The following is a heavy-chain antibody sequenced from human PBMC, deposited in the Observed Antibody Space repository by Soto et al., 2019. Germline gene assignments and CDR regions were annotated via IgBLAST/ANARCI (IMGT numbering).Heavy chain of an antibody. CDR2: IYYSGIT. J-gene: IGHJ6*02. CDR1: GGSISPFY. Sequence: SETLSLTCTVSGGSISPFYWSWIRQTPGKGLEWIGYIYYSGITDYNPSLKSRVTLSVDTSKNQFSLDLRSVTAADTAVYYCARGARGSYYYYYGMEVWGQGTTVTVSS. V-gene: IGHV4-59*01. D-gene: IGHD6-6*01. CDR3: ARGARGSYYYYYGMEV.